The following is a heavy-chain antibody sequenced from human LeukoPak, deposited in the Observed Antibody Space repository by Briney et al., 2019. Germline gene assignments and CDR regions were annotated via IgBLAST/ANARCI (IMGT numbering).Heavy chain of an antibody. CDR2: IYYSGST. V-gene: IGHV4-31*03. J-gene: IGHJ4*02. CDR3: ARGADIVATVVSFDY. CDR1: GGPISSGGYY. D-gene: IGHD5-12*01. Sequence: KTSETLSLTCTVSGGPISSGGYYWNWIRQHPGKGLEWIGYIYYSGSTYYNPSLKSRVTISVDTSKNQFSLKLSSVTAADTAVYYCARGADIVATVVSFDYWGQGTLVTVSS.